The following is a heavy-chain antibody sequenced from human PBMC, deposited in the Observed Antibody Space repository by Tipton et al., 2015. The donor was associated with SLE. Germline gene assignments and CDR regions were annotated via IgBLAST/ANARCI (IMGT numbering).Heavy chain of an antibody. CDR1: GFTFSSYG. CDR2: IRYDGSNK. D-gene: IGHD1-7*01. J-gene: IGHJ4*02. V-gene: IGHV3-30*02. Sequence: SGFTFSSYGMHWVRQAPGKGLEWVAFIRYDGSNKYYADSVKGRFTISRDNSKNTLYLQMNSLRAEDTAVYYCARRYNWNLYYFDYWGQGTLVTVSS. CDR3: ARRYNWNLYYFDY.